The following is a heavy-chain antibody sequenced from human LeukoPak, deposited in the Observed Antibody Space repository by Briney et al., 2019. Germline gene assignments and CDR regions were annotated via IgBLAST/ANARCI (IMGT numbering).Heavy chain of an antibody. Sequence: PGGSLRLSCAASGFPVSSNYMSWVRQAPGKGLEWVSVICSGGSTYYADSVKGRFTISRDNSKNTLYLQMNSLRAEDTAVYYCARDDSSGFPVFDYWGQGTLVTVSS. D-gene: IGHD3-22*01. CDR3: ARDDSSGFPVFDY. CDR1: GFPVSSNY. V-gene: IGHV3-53*01. CDR2: ICSGGST. J-gene: IGHJ4*02.